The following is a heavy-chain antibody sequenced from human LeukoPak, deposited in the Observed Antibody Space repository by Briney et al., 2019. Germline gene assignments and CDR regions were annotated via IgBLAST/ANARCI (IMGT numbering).Heavy chain of an antibody. CDR3: ARVDSYGGNSYFDY. CDR1: GGTFSSYA. J-gene: IGHJ4*02. D-gene: IGHD4-23*01. CDR2: IIPIFGTA. V-gene: IGHV1-69*13. Sequence: GASVKVSCKASGGTFSSYAISWVRQAPGQGLEWMGGIIPIFGTANYAQKFQGRVTITADESTSTAYMELSSLRSEDTAVYHCARVDSYGGNSYFDYWGQGTLVTVSS.